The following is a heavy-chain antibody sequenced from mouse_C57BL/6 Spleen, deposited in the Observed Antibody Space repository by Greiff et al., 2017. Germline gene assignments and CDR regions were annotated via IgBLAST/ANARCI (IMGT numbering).Heavy chain of an antibody. Sequence: VQLQQSGAELARPGASVKLSCKASGYTFTSYGISWVKQRTGQGLEWIGDIYPRSGNTYYNEKFKGKATLTADKSSSTAYMELRSLTSEDTAVYFCSRVYYGSSFGYWGQGTTLTVSS. D-gene: IGHD1-1*01. V-gene: IGHV1-81*01. J-gene: IGHJ2*01. CDR2: IYPRSGNT. CDR1: GYTFTSYG. CDR3: SRVYYGSSFGY.